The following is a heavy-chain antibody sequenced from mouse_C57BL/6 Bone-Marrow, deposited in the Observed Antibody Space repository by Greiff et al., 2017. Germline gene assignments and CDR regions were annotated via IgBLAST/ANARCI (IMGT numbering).Heavy chain of an antibody. J-gene: IGHJ2*01. Sequence: VQLQQSGPVLVKPGASVKMSCKASGYTFTDYYMNWVKQSHGKSLEWIGVINPYNGGTSYNQKFKGKATLTVDKSSSTAYMALNSLTSEDSAVYYCARCYYGSSYYFDYWGQGTTLTVSS. D-gene: IGHD1-1*01. CDR2: INPYNGGT. CDR3: ARCYYGSSYYFDY. V-gene: IGHV1-19*01. CDR1: GYTFTDYY.